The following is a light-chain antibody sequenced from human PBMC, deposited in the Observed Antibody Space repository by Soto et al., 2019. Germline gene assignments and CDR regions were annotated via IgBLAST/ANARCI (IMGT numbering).Light chain of an antibody. J-gene: IGKJ1*01. CDR2: DAS. Sequence: EIVLTQSPATLSLSPGERATLSCRASQSISSYLAGYQQKPGQAPRLLIYDASNRATGIPARFSGSGSGTDFTLTISSLEPEDFAVYYCQHRANWPTWTFGQGTKVEIK. CDR3: QHRANWPTWT. V-gene: IGKV3-11*01. CDR1: QSISSY.